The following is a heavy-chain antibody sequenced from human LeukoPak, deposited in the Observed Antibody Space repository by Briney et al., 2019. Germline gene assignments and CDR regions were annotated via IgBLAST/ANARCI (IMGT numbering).Heavy chain of an antibody. CDR1: GGTFSSYA. Sequence: GASVKVSCKASGGTFSSYAISWVRQAPGQGLEWMGGIIPIFGTANYAQKFQGRVTITADESTSTAYMELSSLRSGDTAVYYCARKYCSSTSCYERTGWFDPWGQGTLVTVSS. V-gene: IGHV1-69*01. J-gene: IGHJ5*02. CDR3: ARKYCSSTSCYERTGWFDP. CDR2: IIPIFGTA. D-gene: IGHD2-2*01.